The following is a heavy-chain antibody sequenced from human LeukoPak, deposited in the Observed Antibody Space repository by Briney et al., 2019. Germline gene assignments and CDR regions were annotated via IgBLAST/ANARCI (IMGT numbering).Heavy chain of an antibody. D-gene: IGHD2-15*01. CDR1: GYTFTSYG. J-gene: IGHJ4*02. CDR2: ISAYNGNT. Sequence: ASVKVSCKASGYTFTSYGISWVRQAPGQGLEWMGWISAYNGNTNYAQKLQGRVTMTTDTSTSTAYMELRSLRSDDTAVYYCARDLRRLVVVAATIGYWGQGTLVTVSS. V-gene: IGHV1-18*01. CDR3: ARDLRRLVVVAATIGY.